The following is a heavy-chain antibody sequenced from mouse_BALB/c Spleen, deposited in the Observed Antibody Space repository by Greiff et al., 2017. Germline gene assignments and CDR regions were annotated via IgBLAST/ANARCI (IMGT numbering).Heavy chain of an antibody. CDR3: ARDHYDYDAAWFAY. J-gene: IGHJ3*01. Sequence: EVKLMESGGGLVQPGGSLRLSCATSGFTFTDYYMSWVRQPPGKALEWLGFIRNKANGYTTEYSASVKGRFTISRDNSQSILYLQMNTLRAEDSATYYCARDHYDYDAAWFAYWGQGTLVTVSA. CDR2: IRNKANGYTT. CDR1: GFTFTDYY. D-gene: IGHD2-4*01. V-gene: IGHV7-3*02.